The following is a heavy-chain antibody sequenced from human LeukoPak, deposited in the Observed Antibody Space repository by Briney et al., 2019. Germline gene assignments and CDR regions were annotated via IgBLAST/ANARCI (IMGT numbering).Heavy chain of an antibody. Sequence: GGSLRLSCAASGFTMRNHWMSWVRQAPGKGLEWVAVISYDGSNKYYADSVKGRFTISRDNSKNTLYLQMNSLRAEDTAVYYCARDLGSSGWNWFDPWGQGTLVTVSS. J-gene: IGHJ5*02. V-gene: IGHV3-30-3*01. CDR2: ISYDGSNK. CDR3: ARDLGSSGWNWFDP. D-gene: IGHD6-19*01. CDR1: GFTMRNHW.